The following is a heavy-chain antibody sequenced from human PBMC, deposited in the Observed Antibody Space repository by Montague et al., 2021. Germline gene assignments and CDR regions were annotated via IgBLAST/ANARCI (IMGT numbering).Heavy chain of an antibody. CDR1: RSLINSDYY. CDR3: ARERDRYYYMDI. Sequence: SETRSLTCTVSRSLINSDYYWGWIRQPPGKGLEWMGSVSHGGRTYYNPSLKSRVTILVDTSNNHFSLKLSSVTAADTAMYYCARERDRYYYMDIWGKGTTITVSS. J-gene: IGHJ6*03. CDR2: VSHGGRT. V-gene: IGHV4-38-2*02.